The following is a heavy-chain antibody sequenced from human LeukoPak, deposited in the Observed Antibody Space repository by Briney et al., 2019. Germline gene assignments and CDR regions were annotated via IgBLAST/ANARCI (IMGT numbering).Heavy chain of an antibody. CDR3: VGRKGYYFDY. Sequence: SETLSLTCTVSGYSISSGYYWGWVRQPPGKGLEWIGSIYHSGSTYYNPSLKSRVTISVDTSKNQFSLKLRFVTAADTAVYYCVGRKGYYFDYWGQGTLVTVSS. J-gene: IGHJ4*02. CDR2: IYHSGST. CDR1: GYSISSGYY. V-gene: IGHV4-38-2*02.